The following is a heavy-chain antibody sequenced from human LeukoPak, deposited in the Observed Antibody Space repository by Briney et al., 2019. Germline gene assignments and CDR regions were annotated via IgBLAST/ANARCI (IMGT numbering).Heavy chain of an antibody. CDR3: AKDGTDYGRNSYDWFFDL. Sequence: PGGSLRLSCAASGFTFSSYAMHWVRQAPGKGLEWVALISYDGSNKYYADSVKGRFTISRDNSKNTLYLQVSSLRPEDTAIYYCAKDGTDYGRNSYDWFFDLWGRGTLVTVSS. D-gene: IGHD4-23*01. V-gene: IGHV3-30*04. CDR1: GFTFSSYA. J-gene: IGHJ2*01. CDR2: ISYDGSNK.